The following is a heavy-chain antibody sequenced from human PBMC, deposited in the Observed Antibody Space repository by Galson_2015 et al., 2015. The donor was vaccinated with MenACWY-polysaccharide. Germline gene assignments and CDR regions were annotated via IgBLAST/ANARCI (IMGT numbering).Heavy chain of an antibody. Sequence: SLRLSCATSGFTFSDSPMFWIRQPPGKGLEWVGRIATKAGKYAAAYAASVEGRFSISRDDSRNTVYLQMTNLRHEDTAVYYCTSPQYYYDNSGRDSWGQGTLVTVSS. V-gene: IGHV3-73*01. CDR1: GFTFSDSP. D-gene: IGHD3-22*01. J-gene: IGHJ4*02. CDR3: TSPQYYYDNSGRDS. CDR2: IATKAGKYAA.